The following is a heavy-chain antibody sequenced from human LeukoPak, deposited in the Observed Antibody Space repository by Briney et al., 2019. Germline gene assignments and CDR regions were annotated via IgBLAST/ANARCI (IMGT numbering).Heavy chain of an antibody. CDR2: INPNSGGT. CDR1: GYTFTGYY. V-gene: IGHV1-2*02. CDR3: ARRARSDYYYYYYMDV. J-gene: IGHJ6*03. D-gene: IGHD6-6*01. Sequence: GASVKVSCKASGYTFTGYYMHWVRQAPGQGLEWMGWINPNSGGTNYAQKFQGRVTMTRDTSISTAYMELSRLRSDDTAVYYCARRARSDYYYYYYMDVWGKGTTVTVSS.